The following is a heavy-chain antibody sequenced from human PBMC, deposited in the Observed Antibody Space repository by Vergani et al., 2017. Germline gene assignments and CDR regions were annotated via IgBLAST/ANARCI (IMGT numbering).Heavy chain of an antibody. CDR3: AHRDILDDNYEYFDY. CDR1: GFSVSSSGVG. Sequence: QITLKESGPTLVKPTQTLTLTCTVSGFSVSSSGVGVAWIRQPPGKALECLAIIYWNDDKRYSPSLMGRLTIAKDTSRNQVVLTMTNMDPVDTATYYCAHRDILDDNYEYFDYGGPGTRVTVSS. J-gene: IGHJ4*02. V-gene: IGHV2-5*01. CDR2: IYWNDDK. D-gene: IGHD4-11*01.